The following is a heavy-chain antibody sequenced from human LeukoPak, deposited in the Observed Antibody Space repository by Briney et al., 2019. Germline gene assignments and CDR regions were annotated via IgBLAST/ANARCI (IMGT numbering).Heavy chain of an antibody. CDR1: GFTFSTYE. Sequence: PGGSLRLSCAASGFTFSTYEMDWVRQAPGKGLVWVSCISSRGSSIYYADSVKGRFTISRDNAKNSLYLQMSSLRAEDTALYYCARGAAGGDFDYWGQGTLVPVSS. V-gene: IGHV3-48*03. J-gene: IGHJ4*02. CDR2: ISSRGSSI. CDR3: ARGAAGGDFDY. D-gene: IGHD6-13*01.